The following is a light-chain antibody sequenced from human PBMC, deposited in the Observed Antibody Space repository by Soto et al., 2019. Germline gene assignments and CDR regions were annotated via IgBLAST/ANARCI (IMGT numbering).Light chain of an antibody. J-gene: IGKJ3*01. V-gene: IGKV3-15*01. Sequence: IALTQPPATLSVSPGVRATLSCRASQSVISKLAWYQQKPGQAPRLLIYGASTRATGIPARFSGSGSGTEFALTISSLQSEDFAVYYCQQYNNWPFTFGPGTKVDIK. CDR1: QSVISK. CDR2: GAS. CDR3: QQYNNWPFT.